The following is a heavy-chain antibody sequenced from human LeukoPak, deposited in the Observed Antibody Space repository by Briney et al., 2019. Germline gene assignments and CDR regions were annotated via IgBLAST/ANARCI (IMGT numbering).Heavy chain of an antibody. Sequence: GGALRLSCAASGFTFSSYWRSGFRQAPGKGRRGLANIKQEGSEKYYVDCVKGRFTISRDNAKNSLYLQMNSLRAEDTAVYYCAREYPPTIVVVTATDYWGQGTLVTASS. J-gene: IGHJ4*02. CDR1: GFTFSSYW. D-gene: IGHD2-21*02. CDR3: AREYPPTIVVVTATDY. V-gene: IGHV3-7*01. CDR2: IKQEGSEK.